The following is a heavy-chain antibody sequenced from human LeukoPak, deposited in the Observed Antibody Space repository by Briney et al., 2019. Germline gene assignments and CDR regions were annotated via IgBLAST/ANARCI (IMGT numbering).Heavy chain of an antibody. CDR3: ARHDGIDY. D-gene: IGHD3-22*01. V-gene: IGHV3-21*01. CDR1: GFTFSSYS. CDR2: ISSSGSYI. J-gene: IGHJ4*02. Sequence: PGGSLRLSCAASGFTFSSYSMNWVRQAPGMGLEWVSSISSSGSYIYYADSVKGRFTVSRDNAKNSLYLQMNSLRAEDTAVYYCARHDGIDYWGQGTLVTVSS.